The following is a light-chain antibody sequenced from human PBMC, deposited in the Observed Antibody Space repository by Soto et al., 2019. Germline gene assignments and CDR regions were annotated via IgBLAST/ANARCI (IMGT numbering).Light chain of an antibody. J-gene: IGLJ2*01. V-gene: IGLV3-21*04. CDR3: QVWDSSSDHPV. Sequence: SYELTQPPSVSVAPGKTARITCGGNNIGSKSVHWYQQKPGQAPVLVIYYDSDRPSGIPERFSGSNSGNTATLTISRVEAGDEVDYYCQVWDSSSDHPVFAGGTKLTVL. CDR1: NIGSKS. CDR2: YDS.